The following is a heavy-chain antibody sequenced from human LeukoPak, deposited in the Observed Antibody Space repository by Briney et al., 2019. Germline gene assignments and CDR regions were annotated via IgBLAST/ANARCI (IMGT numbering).Heavy chain of an antibody. Sequence: PGGSLRLSCTASGFTFSNYAMSWVRQAPGKGLEWVANVRGSGETYYTESVKGRFTISRDNSKNTVYLQMNSLRAEDTALFYCARGLRGAFDIWGQGTTVTVSS. CDR3: ARGLRGAFDI. V-gene: IGHV3-23*01. CDR1: GFTFSNYA. J-gene: IGHJ3*02. D-gene: IGHD3-10*01. CDR2: VRGSGET.